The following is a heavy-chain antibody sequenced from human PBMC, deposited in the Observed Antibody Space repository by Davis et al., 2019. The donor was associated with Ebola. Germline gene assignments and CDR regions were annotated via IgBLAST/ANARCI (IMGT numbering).Heavy chain of an antibody. J-gene: IGHJ4*02. CDR3: ARARDGDRHFDQ. D-gene: IGHD4-17*01. V-gene: IGHV4-31*03. Sequence: SETLSLTCTVSGGSISSGGYYWSWIRQHPGKGLEWIGYIYYSGSTYYNPSLKSRVTISVDTSKNQFSLKLSSVTAADTGLYYCARARDGDRHFDQWGQGALVTVSS. CDR2: IYYSGST. CDR1: GGSISSGGYY.